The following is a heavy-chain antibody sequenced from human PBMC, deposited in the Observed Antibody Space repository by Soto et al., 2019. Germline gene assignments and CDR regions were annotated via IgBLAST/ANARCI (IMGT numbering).Heavy chain of an antibody. CDR2: ISYDGNNK. Sequence: GGSLRLSCGASGFIFITYGMHWGRQAPGKGLEWLSVISYDGNNKYYADSAKGRFTISRDNSKNTLWLQMDSLRTEDTAVYYCAKDLLLTTITTVGDWGQGTLVTVSS. V-gene: IGHV3-30*18. CDR1: GFIFITYG. J-gene: IGHJ4*02. D-gene: IGHD4-17*01. CDR3: AKDLLLTTITTVGD.